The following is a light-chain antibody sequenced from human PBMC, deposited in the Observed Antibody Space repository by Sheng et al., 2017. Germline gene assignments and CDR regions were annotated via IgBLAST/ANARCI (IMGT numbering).Light chain of an antibody. CDR3: QQLNNYPPWA. CDR1: QGIGTS. J-gene: IGKJ1*01. V-gene: IGKV1-9*01. Sequence: IQLTQSPSFLSASVGDRVTITCRASQGIGTSLAWYQHKPGKAPRLLMYAASLLQDGVPSRFSGRASGTEFTLTIDTLQPEDLATYFCQQLNNYPPWAFGQGPRWNS. CDR2: AAS.